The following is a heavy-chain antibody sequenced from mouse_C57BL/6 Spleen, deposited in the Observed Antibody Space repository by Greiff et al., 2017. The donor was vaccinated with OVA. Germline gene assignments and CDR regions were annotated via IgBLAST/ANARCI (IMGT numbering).Heavy chain of an antibody. CDR2: IDPAAGNP. CDR1: GFNLKTTY. V-gene: IGHV14-3*01. Sequence: EVKLVESVAELVRPGASVKLSCTASGFNLKTTYMHWVKQRPAQGLEWIGRIDPAAGNPQYAPKFPGPATITADTSSQPACLQRSSLTAEDTAIYYGARSDGYDEAYWGQGTLVTVSA. CDR3: ARSDGYDEAY. J-gene: IGHJ3*01. D-gene: IGHD2-2*01.